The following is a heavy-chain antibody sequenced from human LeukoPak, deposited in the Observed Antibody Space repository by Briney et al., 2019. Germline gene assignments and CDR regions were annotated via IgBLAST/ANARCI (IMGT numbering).Heavy chain of an antibody. J-gene: IGHJ4*02. CDR3: ARNYGDYVSPWFDY. V-gene: IGHV4-61*01. CDR2: FYYSGST. CDR1: GGSVSSGSYY. D-gene: IGHD4-17*01. Sequence: PSETLSLTCTVSGGSVSSGSYYWSWIRQPPGKGLEWIGYFYYSGSTYYNPSLKSRVTISVDTSKNQFSLKLSSVTAADTAVYYCARNYGDYVSPWFDYWGQGTLVTVSS.